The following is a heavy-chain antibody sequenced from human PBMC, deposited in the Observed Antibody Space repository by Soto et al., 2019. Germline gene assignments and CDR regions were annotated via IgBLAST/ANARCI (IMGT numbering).Heavy chain of an antibody. Sequence: SETLSLTCTVSGGSISSGGYYWSWIRQHPGKGLEWIGYIYYSGSTYYNPSLKSRVTISVDTSKNQFSLKLSSVTAADTAVYYCAIRPTDAFDIWGQGTMVTVSS. CDR1: GGSISSGGYY. V-gene: IGHV4-31*03. CDR2: IYYSGST. J-gene: IGHJ3*02. CDR3: AIRPTDAFDI.